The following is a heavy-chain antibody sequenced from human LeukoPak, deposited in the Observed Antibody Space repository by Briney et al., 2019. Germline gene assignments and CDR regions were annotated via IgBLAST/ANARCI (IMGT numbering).Heavy chain of an antibody. J-gene: IGHJ5*02. V-gene: IGHV3-7*01. CDR1: GFIFSNYW. CDR3: ARGASGIQLWFFDP. D-gene: IGHD5-18*01. Sequence: PGGSLRLSCAASGFIFSNYWMSWVRQAPGKGPEWVANIKQDGSEKYYVDSVKGRFIISRDNAKNSLYLQMNSLRAEDTAVYYCARGASGIQLWFFDPWGQGTLVTVSS. CDR2: IKQDGSEK.